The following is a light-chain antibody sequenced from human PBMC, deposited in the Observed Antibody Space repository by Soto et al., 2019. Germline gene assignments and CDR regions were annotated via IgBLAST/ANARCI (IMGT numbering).Light chain of an antibody. J-gene: IGKJ5*01. V-gene: IGKV3-11*01. Sequence: EIVMTQSPATLSVSPGESATLSCRASEIVAGYLAWYQQKPGLPPRLLIYETSNRVIGIPARFSGSGSGTDFTLTISSLEPEDVGVYYCQQLWRWPSNTFGQVTRLESK. CDR3: QQLWRWPSNT. CDR2: ETS. CDR1: EIVAGY.